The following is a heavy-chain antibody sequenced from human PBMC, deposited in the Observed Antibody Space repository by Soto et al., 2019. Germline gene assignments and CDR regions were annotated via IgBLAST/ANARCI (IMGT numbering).Heavy chain of an antibody. CDR3: ARLPSRHLVDY. Sequence: LSLTCTVSGSSINSSGYYWGWIRQPPGKGLEWIGSMFYGVSTYYNPSLKSRVTVSVDTSKNQFSLNLRSVTAADTAVYYCARLPSRHLVDYWGQGTLVTV. D-gene: IGHD3-3*02. CDR1: GSSINSSGYY. V-gene: IGHV4-39*01. CDR2: MFYGVST. J-gene: IGHJ4*02.